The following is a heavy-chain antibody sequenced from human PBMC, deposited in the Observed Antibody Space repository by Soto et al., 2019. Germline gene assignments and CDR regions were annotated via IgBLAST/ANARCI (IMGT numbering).Heavy chain of an antibody. CDR1: GFTFSSYS. D-gene: IGHD1-26*01. Sequence: PGGSLRLSCAASGFTFSSYSMNWVRQAPGKGLEWVSYISSSSSTIYYADSVKGRFTISRHNSKNTLYLQMNSLRAEDTAVYYCAAPSGSYSTAFDYWGQGSLVTVSS. CDR2: ISSSSSTI. CDR3: AAPSGSYSTAFDY. V-gene: IGHV3-48*01. J-gene: IGHJ4*02.